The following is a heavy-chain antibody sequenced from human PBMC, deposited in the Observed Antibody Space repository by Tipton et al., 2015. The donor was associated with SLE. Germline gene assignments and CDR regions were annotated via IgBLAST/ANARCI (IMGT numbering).Heavy chain of an antibody. CDR2: ISAYNGNT. V-gene: IGHV1-18*01. CDR3: ASQGYCSSTSCPTGYFQH. Sequence: QLVQSGAEVKKPGASVKVSCKASGYTFTSYGISWVRQAPGQGLEWMGWISAYNGNTNYAQKLQGRVTMTSDTSTSTAYMELRSLRFDDSAVYYCASQGYCSSTSCPTGYFQHWGQGTLATVSS. J-gene: IGHJ1*01. CDR1: GYTFTSYG. D-gene: IGHD2-2*01.